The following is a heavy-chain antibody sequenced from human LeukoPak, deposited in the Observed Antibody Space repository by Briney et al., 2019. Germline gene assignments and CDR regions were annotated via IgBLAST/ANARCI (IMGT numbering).Heavy chain of an antibody. CDR3: ARGTLTVAGLFDY. Sequence: SETLSLTCTVSGGSISSGTDYWSWIRQPAGKGLEWIGRIYTSGSTNYNPSLKSRVTISVDTSKNQFSLKLSSATAADTAVYYCARGTLTVAGLFDYWGQGTLVTVSS. J-gene: IGHJ4*02. CDR2: IYTSGST. V-gene: IGHV4-61*02. D-gene: IGHD6-19*01. CDR1: GGSISSGTDY.